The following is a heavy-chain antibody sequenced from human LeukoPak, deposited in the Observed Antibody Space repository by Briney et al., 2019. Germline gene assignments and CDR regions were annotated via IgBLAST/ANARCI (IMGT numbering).Heavy chain of an antibody. CDR2: ISGSGGNT. J-gene: IGHJ4*02. CDR1: GFTFSSYA. CDR3: AKGSYYYDRSVGY. Sequence: PGGSLRLSCAASGFTFSSYAMSWVRQAPGKGLEWVSAISGSGGNTYYADSVKGRFTISRDNSKNTLYLQRNSLRAEDTAVYYCAKGSYYYDRSVGYWGQGTLVTVSS. V-gene: IGHV3-23*01. D-gene: IGHD1-26*01.